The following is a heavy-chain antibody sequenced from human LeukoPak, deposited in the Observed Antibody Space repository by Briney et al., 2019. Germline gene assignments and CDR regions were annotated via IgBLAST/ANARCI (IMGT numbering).Heavy chain of an antibody. D-gene: IGHD3-3*01. J-gene: IGHJ4*02. CDR2: IYSGGST. Sequence: GGSLRLSCAASGFTVSSNYMSWVSQAPGKGLEWVSVIYSGGSTYYADSVKGRFTISRDNSKNTLYLQMNSLRAEDTAVYYCARVARSGYYTPDYWGQGTLVTVSS. V-gene: IGHV3-53*01. CDR3: ARVARSGYYTPDY. CDR1: GFTVSSNY.